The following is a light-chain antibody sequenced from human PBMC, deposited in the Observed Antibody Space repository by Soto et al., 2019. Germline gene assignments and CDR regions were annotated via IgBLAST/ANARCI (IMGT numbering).Light chain of an antibody. CDR1: QSVSSF. Sequence: EIVLTQSPATLSLSPGERATLSCRASQSVSSFLAWYQQKPGQAPRLLIYDASNTATGIPARLSGSGSGTDFTLTISSLEPEDFAVYYCQQRSNWPPTFGPGTKVDIK. CDR3: QQRSNWPPT. CDR2: DAS. V-gene: IGKV3-11*01. J-gene: IGKJ3*01.